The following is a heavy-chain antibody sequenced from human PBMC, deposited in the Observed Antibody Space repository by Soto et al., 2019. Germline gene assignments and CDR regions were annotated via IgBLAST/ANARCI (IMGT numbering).Heavy chain of an antibody. CDR1: GFTFSSYA. V-gene: IGHV3-64*01. CDR3: ARDPDSSGYYYFDY. Sequence: EVQLVESGGGLVQHGGSLRISCAASGFTFSSYAMHWVRQAPGKGLEYVSAISSYGVSTYYANSVKGRFTISRDNSKNTLYLQMGSLRAEDMAVYYCARDPDSSGYYYFDYWGQGTLVTVSS. D-gene: IGHD3-22*01. J-gene: IGHJ4*02. CDR2: ISSYGVST.